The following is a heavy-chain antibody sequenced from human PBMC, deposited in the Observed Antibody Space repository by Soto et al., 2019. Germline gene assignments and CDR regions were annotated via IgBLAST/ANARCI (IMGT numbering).Heavy chain of an antibody. D-gene: IGHD3-10*01. CDR1: GGSISSGGYY. CDR2: IYYSGST. J-gene: IGHJ5*02. CDR3: AREAVAYYDSGSYNWFDP. Sequence: SETLSLTCTVSGGSISSGGYYWSWIRQSPGKGLEWIGYIYYSGSTYYNPSLKSRVTISVDTSNNQFSLKLRFVTAADTAVYYCAREAVAYYDSGSYNWFDPWGQG. V-gene: IGHV4-31*03.